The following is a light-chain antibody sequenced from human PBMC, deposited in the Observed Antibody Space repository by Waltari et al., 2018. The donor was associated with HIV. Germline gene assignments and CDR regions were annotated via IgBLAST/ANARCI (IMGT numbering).Light chain of an antibody. V-gene: IGLV1-44*01. J-gene: IGLJ3*02. CDR1: SSNIGSNH. CDR3: AAWHDSLNGPV. CDR2: NNN. Sequence: QSLLTQPPSASGTPGQRVTLSCSGSSSNIGSNHVNWFRHVQGTAPELLIYNNNPRPSGVPDRFSGSKSGTSASLAISGLQSEDEADYYCAAWHDSLNGPVFGGGTKLTVL.